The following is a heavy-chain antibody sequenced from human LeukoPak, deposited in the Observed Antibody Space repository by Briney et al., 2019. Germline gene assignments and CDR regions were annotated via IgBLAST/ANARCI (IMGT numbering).Heavy chain of an antibody. J-gene: IGHJ6*03. Sequence: SETLSLTCTVSGGSISSLYWSWIRQPPGKGLEWIGYIYYSGSTNYNPSLKSRVTISVDTSKNQFSLKLSSVTAADTAVYYCASAGYSGYDHYYYYMDVWAKGPRSPSP. CDR3: ASAGYSGYDHYYYYMDV. D-gene: IGHD5-12*01. CDR2: IYYSGST. CDR1: GGSISSLY. V-gene: IGHV4-59*11.